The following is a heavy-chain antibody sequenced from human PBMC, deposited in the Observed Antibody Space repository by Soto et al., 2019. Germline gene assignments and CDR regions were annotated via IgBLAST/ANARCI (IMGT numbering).Heavy chain of an antibody. CDR1: GYSFTSYW. V-gene: IGHV5-51*01. CDR3: ARTPAMVRGVSYYYYYGMDV. J-gene: IGHJ6*02. CDR2: IYPGDSDT. D-gene: IGHD3-10*01. Sequence: GESLKISCKGSGYSFTSYWIGWVRQMPGKGLEWMGIIYPGDSDTRYSPSFQGQVTISADKSISTAYLQWSSLKASDTAMYYWARTPAMVRGVSYYYYYGMDVWGQGTTVTVSS.